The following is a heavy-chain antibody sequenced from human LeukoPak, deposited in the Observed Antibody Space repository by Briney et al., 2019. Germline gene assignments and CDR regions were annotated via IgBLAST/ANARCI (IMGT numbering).Heavy chain of an antibody. V-gene: IGHV3-30-3*01. CDR3: ARDNSRGFDY. J-gene: IGHJ4*02. CDR2: ISYDGSNK. CDR1: GFTFSSYA. D-gene: IGHD4-11*01. Sequence: GGSLRLSCAASGFTFSSYAMHWVRQAPGEGLEWVAVISYDGSNKYYADSVKGRFTISRDNSKNTLYLQMNSLRAEDTAVYYCARDNSRGFDYWGQGTLVTVSS.